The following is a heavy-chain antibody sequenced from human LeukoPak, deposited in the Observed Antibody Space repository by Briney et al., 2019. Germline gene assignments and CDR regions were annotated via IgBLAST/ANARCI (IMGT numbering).Heavy chain of an antibody. D-gene: IGHD3-10*01. J-gene: IGHJ4*02. CDR3: AKGRGNVVVRDVFYFDY. Sequence: SQTLSLTCAVSGGSISSGPYSWNWIRQPSGEGLEWIGFIYHSGNTYYNPSLKSRLTMSVDRSKNQFSLKLSSVTAADTAVYYCAKGRGNVVVRDVFYFDYWGQGALVTVSS. V-gene: IGHV4-30-2*01. CDR2: IYHSGNT. CDR1: GGSISSGPYS.